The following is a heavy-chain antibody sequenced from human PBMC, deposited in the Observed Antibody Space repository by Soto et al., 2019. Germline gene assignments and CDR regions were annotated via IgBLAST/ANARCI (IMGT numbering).Heavy chain of an antibody. CDR3: ARDIDNRDYYYGLDV. J-gene: IGHJ6*02. V-gene: IGHV3-48*03. CDR2: ISNSGNTI. Sequence: QAXGSLRLSCVASGFVFKNYEMNWVRQAPGKGLEWISYISNSGNTIYVADSMRGRFTISRDNAKNSLFLQMNSLRADDTAVYYCARDIDNRDYYYGLDVWGQGTTVTVSS. CDR1: GFVFKNYE. D-gene: IGHD1-20*01.